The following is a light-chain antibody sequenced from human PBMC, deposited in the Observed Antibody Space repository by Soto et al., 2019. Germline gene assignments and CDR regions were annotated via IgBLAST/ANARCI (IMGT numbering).Light chain of an antibody. V-gene: IGLV2-8*01. Sequence: QSALTQPPSASGSPGQSVTISCTGTSSDVGGHNFVSWYQQHPGKAPKFLIYEVTKRPSGVPDRFSGSESGITASLTVSGLQADDEAYYYCSAYAGNNNPVIFGGGTKLTVL. CDR2: EVT. J-gene: IGLJ2*01. CDR1: SSDVGGHNF. CDR3: SAYAGNNNPVI.